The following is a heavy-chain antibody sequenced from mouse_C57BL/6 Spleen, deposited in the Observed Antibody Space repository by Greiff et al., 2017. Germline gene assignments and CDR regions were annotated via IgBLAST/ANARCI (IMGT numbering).Heavy chain of an antibody. Sequence: EVQGVESGGGLVKPGGSLKLSCAASGFTFSDYGMHWVRQAPEKGLEWVAYISSGSSTIYYAATVKGRFTISRDNAKNTLFLQMTSLRSEDTAMYYCARGRPGRVFAYWGQGTLVTVSA. V-gene: IGHV5-17*01. J-gene: IGHJ3*01. CDR2: ISSGSSTI. CDR1: GFTFSDYG. CDR3: ARGRPGRVFAY.